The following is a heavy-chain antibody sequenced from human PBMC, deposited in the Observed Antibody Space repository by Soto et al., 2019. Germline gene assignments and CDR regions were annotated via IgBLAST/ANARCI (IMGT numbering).Heavy chain of an antibody. Sequence: QVQLVESGGGVVQPGRSLRLSCAASGFTFSSYGMHWVRQAPGKGLEWVAVIWYDGSNKYYADSVKGRFTISRDNSKNTLYLQMNSLRAGDTAVYYCARVAHYYDSSGSLDYWGQGTLVTVSS. CDR2: IWYDGSNK. V-gene: IGHV3-33*01. CDR3: ARVAHYYDSSGSLDY. CDR1: GFTFSSYG. J-gene: IGHJ4*02. D-gene: IGHD3-22*01.